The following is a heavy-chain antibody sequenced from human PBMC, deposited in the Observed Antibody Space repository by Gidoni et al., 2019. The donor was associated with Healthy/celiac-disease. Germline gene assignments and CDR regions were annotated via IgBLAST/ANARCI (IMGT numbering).Heavy chain of an antibody. CDR2: IYPGASDT. CDR1: GYSFTSYW. Sequence: EVQLVQSGAEVKKPGEPLKTSCKGPGYSFTSYWIGWARQLPGKGLEWMGIIYPGASDTRYSPSFQGQVTISADKSISTAYLQWSSLEASDTAMYYCARRAEMATIWVYFDYWGQGTLVTVSS. CDR3: ARRAEMATIWVYFDY. D-gene: IGHD5-12*01. J-gene: IGHJ4*02. V-gene: IGHV5-51*01.